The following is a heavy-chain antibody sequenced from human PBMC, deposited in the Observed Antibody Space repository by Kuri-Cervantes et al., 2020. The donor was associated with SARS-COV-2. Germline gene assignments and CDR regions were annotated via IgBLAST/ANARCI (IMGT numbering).Heavy chain of an antibody. Sequence: GSLRLSCAVYGGSFSGYYWSWIRQPPGKGLEWIGEINHNGSTNYNPSLKSRVTISVDKSKNQFSLKLSSVTAADTAVYYCARAGFLEWLLPRHYYYYGMDVWGQGTTVTVSS. J-gene: IGHJ6*02. V-gene: IGHV4-34*01. CDR2: INHNGST. CDR1: GGSFSGYY. CDR3: ARAGFLEWLLPRHYYYYGMDV. D-gene: IGHD3-3*01.